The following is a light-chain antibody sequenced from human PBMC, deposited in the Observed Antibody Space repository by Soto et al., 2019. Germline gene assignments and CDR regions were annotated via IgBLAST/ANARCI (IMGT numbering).Light chain of an antibody. Sequence: EIVLTQSPGTLSLSPGERATLSCRASQSVSSSYLAWYQQKPGQAPRLLIYDASSRATGIPDRFSGSGSGTDFTLTISRLEPEDFAVYYCQQYHSPWTFGQGTKVEIK. J-gene: IGKJ1*01. CDR3: QQYHSPWT. CDR2: DAS. CDR1: QSVSSSY. V-gene: IGKV3-20*01.